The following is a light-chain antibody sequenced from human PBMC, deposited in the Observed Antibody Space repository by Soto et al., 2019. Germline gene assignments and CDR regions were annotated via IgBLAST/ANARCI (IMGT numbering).Light chain of an antibody. V-gene: IGKV1-5*03. CDR2: KAS. Sequence: DIQMTQSPSALSASVGDRVTITCRASQSISRWLAWYQQKPGKAPKLLIYKASSLEVGIPSRFSGSGSGTDFTLTIGSLKPDDVATYYRPKYSGHYTFGQGTKLEI. CDR3: PKYSGHYT. J-gene: IGKJ2*01. CDR1: QSISRW.